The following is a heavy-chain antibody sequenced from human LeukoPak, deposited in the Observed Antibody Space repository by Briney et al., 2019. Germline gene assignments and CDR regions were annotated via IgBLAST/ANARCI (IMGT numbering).Heavy chain of an antibody. V-gene: IGHV3-30*18. CDR3: AKTFTNYDSSGYLPD. CDR2: ISYDGSNK. CDR1: GFTFSSYG. J-gene: IGHJ4*02. Sequence: PGGPLRLSCAASGFTFSSYGMHWVRQAPGKGLEWVAVISYDGSNKYYADSVKGRFTISRDNSKNTLYLQMNSLRAEDTAVYYCAKTFTNYDSSGYLPDWGQGTLVTVSS. D-gene: IGHD3-22*01.